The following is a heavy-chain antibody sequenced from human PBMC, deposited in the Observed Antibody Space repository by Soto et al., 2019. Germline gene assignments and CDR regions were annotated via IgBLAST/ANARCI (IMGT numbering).Heavy chain of an antibody. CDR1: GFTFGDNA. CDR2: MRSKTYGGTT. V-gene: IGHV3-49*03. Sequence: EVQMVESGGGLVQPGRSLRLSCTASGFTFGDNAVSWFRQAPGKGLEWVAIMRSKTYGGTTEYAASVKGRFTISIDDSKTIAYLQMNGLKIEDAAMYYCASGQRWFSWGQGTLVTVSS. D-gene: IGHD3-10*01. CDR3: ASGQRWFS. J-gene: IGHJ5*02.